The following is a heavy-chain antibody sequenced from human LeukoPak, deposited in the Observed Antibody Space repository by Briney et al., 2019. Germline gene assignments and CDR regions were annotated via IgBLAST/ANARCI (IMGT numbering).Heavy chain of an antibody. CDR2: IYYSGST. J-gene: IGHJ4*02. D-gene: IGHD3-22*01. Sequence: SETLSLTCTVSGGSISSYYWSWIRQPPGKGLEWIGYIYYSGSTNYNPSLKSRVTMSVDTSKNQFSLKLSSVTAADTAVYYCARHDSSGYPLDYWGQGTLVTVSS. CDR1: GGSISSYY. V-gene: IGHV4-59*08. CDR3: ARHDSSGYPLDY.